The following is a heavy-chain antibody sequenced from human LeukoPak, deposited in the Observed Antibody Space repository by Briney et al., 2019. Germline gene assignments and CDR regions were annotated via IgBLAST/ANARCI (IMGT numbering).Heavy chain of an antibody. CDR2: ISTSSTYI. CDR1: GFTFSSYS. Sequence: PGGSLRLSCAASGFTFSSYSMNWVRQAPGKGLEWVSSISTSSTYIYYADSVKGRFTISRDNAKNSLYLQMNSPRAEDTAVYYCARDPPFIIGTTFFDYWGQGTLVTVSS. D-gene: IGHD1-20*01. J-gene: IGHJ4*02. CDR3: ARDPPFIIGTTFFDY. V-gene: IGHV3-21*01.